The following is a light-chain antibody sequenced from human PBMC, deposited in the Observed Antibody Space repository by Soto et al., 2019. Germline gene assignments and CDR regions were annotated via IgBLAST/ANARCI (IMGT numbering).Light chain of an antibody. Sequence: QSALTQPASVSGSPGQSITISCTGTSSDVGGYNYVSWYQHHPGKAPKLMIYEVSDRPSGVSNRFSGSKSGNTASLTISGLQAEDEADYYCSSYTGSNIRYVFGTGTKV. J-gene: IGLJ1*01. CDR2: EVS. CDR1: SSDVGGYNY. CDR3: SSYTGSNIRYV. V-gene: IGLV2-14*01.